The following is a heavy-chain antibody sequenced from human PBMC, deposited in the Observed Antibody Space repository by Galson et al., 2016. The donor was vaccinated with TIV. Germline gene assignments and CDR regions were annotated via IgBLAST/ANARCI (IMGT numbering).Heavy chain of an antibody. J-gene: IGHJ3*01. D-gene: IGHD6-6*01. CDR2: ITRSSSYL. CDR3: ARDTEQYSSFTDTFDV. V-gene: IGHV3-21*01. Sequence: SLRLSCAASGFTFSSYSMNWVRQAPGKGLEWVSSITRSSSYLYYADQVKGRFTISRDNSKNSLFLQMTTLRAEDPAVYYCARDTEQYSSFTDTFDVWVQGTMVTVSS. CDR1: GFTFSSYS.